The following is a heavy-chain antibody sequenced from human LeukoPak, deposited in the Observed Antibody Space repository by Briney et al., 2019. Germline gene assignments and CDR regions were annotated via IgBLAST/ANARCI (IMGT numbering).Heavy chain of an antibody. CDR3: ARGHNWYYMDV. V-gene: IGHV4-34*01. CDR1: GGSFSDYY. J-gene: IGHJ6*03. CDR2: VNHSGST. D-gene: IGHD3-16*01. Sequence: PSETLSLTCAAYGGSFSDYYWSWIRQPPGQGLEWIGEVNHSGSTNYNPSLKSRVTMSVDTSMNQFSLKLSSVTAADTAVYYCARGHNWYYMDVWGKGTTVTVSS.